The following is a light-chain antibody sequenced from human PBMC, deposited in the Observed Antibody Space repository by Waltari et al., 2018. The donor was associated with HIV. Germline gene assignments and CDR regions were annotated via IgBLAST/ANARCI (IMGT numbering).Light chain of an antibody. J-gene: IGKJ4*01. CDR3: MQALQTVS. V-gene: IGKV2-28*01. CDR1: QSLLHSNGSNY. CDR2: LGS. Sequence: DIVMTQSPLSLPVTPGEPASISCRSSQSLLHSNGSNYLDWCLQKPGQSPQLLIYLGSNRASGVPDRFSGSGSGTDFTLKIRRVEAEDVGVYYCMQALQTVSFGGGTKVEIK.